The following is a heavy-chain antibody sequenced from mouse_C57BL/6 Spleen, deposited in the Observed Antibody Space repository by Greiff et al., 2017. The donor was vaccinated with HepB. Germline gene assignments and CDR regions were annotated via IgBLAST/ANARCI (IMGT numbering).Heavy chain of an antibody. V-gene: IGHV1-55*01. Sequence: VQLQQPGAELVKPGASVKMSCKASGYTFTSYWITWVKQRPGQGLEWIGDIYPGSGSTNYNEKFKSKATLTVDTSSSTAYMQLSSLTSEDSAVYYCARYPHYYGSSQYFDVWGTGTTVTVSS. J-gene: IGHJ1*03. CDR2: IYPGSGST. CDR1: GYTFTSYW. D-gene: IGHD1-1*01. CDR3: ARYPHYYGSSQYFDV.